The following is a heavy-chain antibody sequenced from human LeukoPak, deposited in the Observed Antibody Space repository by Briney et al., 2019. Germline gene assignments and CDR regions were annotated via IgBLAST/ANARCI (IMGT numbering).Heavy chain of an antibody. CDR1: GGTFSSYA. D-gene: IGHD2-2*03. CDR3: ARAGADPSHGWMYYFDY. J-gene: IGHJ4*02. CDR2: IIPIFGTA. V-gene: IGHV1-69*05. Sequence: ASVKVSCKASGGTFSSYAISWVRQAPGQGLEWMGGIIPIFGTANYAQKFQGRVTITTDESTSTAYMELSSLRSEDTAAYYCARAGADPSHGWMYYFDYWGQGTLVTVSS.